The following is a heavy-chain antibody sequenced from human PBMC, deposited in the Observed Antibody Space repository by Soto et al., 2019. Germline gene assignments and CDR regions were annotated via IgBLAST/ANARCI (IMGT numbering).Heavy chain of an antibody. CDR3: ARVGSSSLENWYFDL. J-gene: IGHJ2*01. CDR1: GDIFTIYD. Sequence: KLSCKASGDIFTIYDINWVRQAPGQGLEWMGWMNPNSGNTGYAQKFQGRVTMTRNTSISTAYMELSSLRSEDTAVYCCARVGSSSLENWYFDLWGRGTLVTVSS. V-gene: IGHV1-8*01. D-gene: IGHD6-6*01. CDR2: MNPNSGNT.